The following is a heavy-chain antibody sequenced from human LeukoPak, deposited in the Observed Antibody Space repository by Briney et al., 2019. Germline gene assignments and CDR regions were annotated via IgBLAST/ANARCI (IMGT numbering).Heavy chain of an antibody. CDR2: INPNSGGT. Sequence: GASVKVSCKASGYTFTGYYMHWVRQAPGQGLAWMGWINPNSGGTNYAQKFQGRVTMTRDTSISTAYMELSRLRSDDTDVYYCAREGSSGWYVFDYWGQGTLVTVSS. J-gene: IGHJ4*02. D-gene: IGHD6-19*01. V-gene: IGHV1-2*02. CDR1: GYTFTGYY. CDR3: AREGSSGWYVFDY.